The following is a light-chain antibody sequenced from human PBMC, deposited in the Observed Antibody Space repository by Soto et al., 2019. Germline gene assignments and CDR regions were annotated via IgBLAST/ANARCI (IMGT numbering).Light chain of an antibody. V-gene: IGKV1-5*01. CDR2: AAS. CDR1: QSTTRW. CDR3: QQYHSWPA. Sequence: DIQLTQSPSTLSASVGDRVTITCRASQSTTRWLAWYQQRPGKAPNLLIYAASGLESGVPSTFSGSGSGTEFTLTISSLQSEDSAVYYCQQYHSWPAFGQGTKVDIK. J-gene: IGKJ1*01.